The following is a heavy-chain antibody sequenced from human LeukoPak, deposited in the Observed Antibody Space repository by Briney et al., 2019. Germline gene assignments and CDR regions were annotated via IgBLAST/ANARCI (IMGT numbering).Heavy chain of an antibody. CDR2: ISYDGSNK. CDR3: ARDAFITGFDP. Sequence: GGSLRLSCAASGFTFSSYAMHWVRQAPGKGLEWVAVISYDGSNKYYADSVKGRFTISRDNSKNTLYLQMNSLRAEDTAVYYWARDAFITGFDPWGQGTLVTVSS. D-gene: IGHD3-22*01. V-gene: IGHV3-30-3*01. CDR1: GFTFSSYA. J-gene: IGHJ5*02.